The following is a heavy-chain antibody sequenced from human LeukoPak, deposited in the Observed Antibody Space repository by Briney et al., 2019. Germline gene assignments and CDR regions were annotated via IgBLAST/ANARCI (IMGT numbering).Heavy chain of an antibody. D-gene: IGHD2-21*01. CDR3: ARTSGVHIVYFDY. CDR2: IIPILGIA. V-gene: IGHV1-69*04. CDR1: GGTFSSYA. J-gene: IGHJ4*02. Sequence: VASVKVSCKASGGTFSSYAISWVRQAPGQGLEWMGRIIPILGIANYAQKFQGRVTITADKSTSTAYMELSSLRSEDTAVYYCARTSGVHIVYFDYWGQGTLVTVSS.